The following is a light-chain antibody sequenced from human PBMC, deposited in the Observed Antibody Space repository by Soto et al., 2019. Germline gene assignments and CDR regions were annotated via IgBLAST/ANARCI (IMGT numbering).Light chain of an antibody. CDR1: QSVSSSY. V-gene: IGKV3-20*01. CDR2: GAS. J-gene: IGKJ3*01. Sequence: EIVLTQSPGTLSLSPGERATLSCRASQSVSSSYLAWYQQKPGQAPRLLIYGASSRATGIPDRFSGSGSGTDFTLTISRLEPEDFAVYYGQQYGSSPPFGPGTKVDIK. CDR3: QQYGSSPP.